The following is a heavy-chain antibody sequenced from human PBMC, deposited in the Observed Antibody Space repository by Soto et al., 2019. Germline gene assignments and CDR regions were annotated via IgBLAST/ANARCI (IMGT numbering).Heavy chain of an antibody. D-gene: IGHD4-17*01. CDR1: GFTFSDYD. V-gene: IGHV3-11*01. J-gene: IGHJ4*02. Sequence: GGSLRLSCAASGFTFSDYDMSWIRQAPGKGLEWVSYISGNGEIIQYAASARGRFTISRDNAENSVYLEMDSLRAEDTALYYCARDVDADFRTDFDYWGRGTLVTVSS. CDR2: ISGNGEII. CDR3: ARDVDADFRTDFDY.